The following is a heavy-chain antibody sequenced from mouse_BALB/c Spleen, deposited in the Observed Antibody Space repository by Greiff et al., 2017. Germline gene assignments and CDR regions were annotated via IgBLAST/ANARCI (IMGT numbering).Heavy chain of an antibody. J-gene: IGHJ3*01. CDR1: GFTFSSYA. CDR2: ISSGGST. CDR3: AREGYYGSSSFAY. V-gene: IGHV5-6-5*01. D-gene: IGHD1-1*01. Sequence: DVQLVESGGGLVKPGGSLKLSCAASGFTFSSYAMSWVRQTPEKRLEWVASISSGGSTYYPDSVKGRFTISRDNARNILYLQMSSLRSEDTAMYYCAREGYYGSSSFAYWGQGTLVTVSA.